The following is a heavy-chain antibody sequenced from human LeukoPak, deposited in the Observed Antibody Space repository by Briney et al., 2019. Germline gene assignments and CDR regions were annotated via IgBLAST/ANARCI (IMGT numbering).Heavy chain of an antibody. CDR3: ARDSGPGATDAFDI. J-gene: IGHJ3*02. D-gene: IGHD1-26*01. CDR2: ISGSGGST. CDR1: GFTFSNYG. Sequence: GGSLRLSCAASGFTFSNYGMHWVRQAPGKGLEWVSAISGSGGSTYYADSVKGRFTISRDNSKNTLYLQMNSLRAEDTAVYYCARDSGPGATDAFDIWGQGTMVTVSS. V-gene: IGHV3-23*01.